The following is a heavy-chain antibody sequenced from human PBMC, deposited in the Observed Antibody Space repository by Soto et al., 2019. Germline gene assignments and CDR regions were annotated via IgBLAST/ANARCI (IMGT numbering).Heavy chain of an antibody. Sequence: SETLSLTCTVSGGSISSGDYYWSWIRQPPGKGLEWIGYIYYSGSTYYNPSLKSRVTISVDTSKNQFSLKLSSVTAADTAVYYCARDNGIAAAGLDYWGQGTIVTVSS. J-gene: IGHJ4*02. V-gene: IGHV4-30-4*01. CDR1: GGSISSGDYY. D-gene: IGHD6-13*01. CDR2: IYYSGST. CDR3: ARDNGIAAAGLDY.